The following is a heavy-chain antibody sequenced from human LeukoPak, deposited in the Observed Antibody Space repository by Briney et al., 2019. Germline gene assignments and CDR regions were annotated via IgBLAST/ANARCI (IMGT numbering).Heavy chain of an antibody. D-gene: IGHD2-15*01. CDR2: IYASGST. V-gene: IGHV4-4*07. J-gene: IGHJ6*03. CDR1: GDSISSYY. Sequence: PSETLSLTCTVSGDSISSYYWSWIRQPAGKGLEWIGRIYASGSTNYNPSLKSRVTMSVDTSKNLFSLKLTSVTAADTAVYYCARDGAYCSGVTCYNHYYYMDVWGKGTTVTISS. CDR3: ARDGAYCSGVTCYNHYYYMDV.